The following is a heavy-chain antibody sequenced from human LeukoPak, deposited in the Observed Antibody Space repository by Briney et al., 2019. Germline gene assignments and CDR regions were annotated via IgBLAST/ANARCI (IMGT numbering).Heavy chain of an antibody. CDR2: INPNSGGT. D-gene: IGHD1-26*01. CDR1: GYTFTGYY. V-gene: IGHV1-2*02. CDR3: ASSAPDSGSYYDYYYYMDV. J-gene: IGHJ6*03. Sequence: ASVKVSCKASGYTFTGYYMHWVRQAPGQGLEWMGWINPNSGGTNYAQKFQGRVTITTDESTSTAYMELSSLRSEDTAVYYCASSAPDSGSYYDYYYYMDVWGKGTTVTVSS.